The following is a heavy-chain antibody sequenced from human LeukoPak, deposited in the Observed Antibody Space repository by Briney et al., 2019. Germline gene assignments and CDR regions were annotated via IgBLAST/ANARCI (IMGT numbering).Heavy chain of an antibody. CDR1: GGSISSFY. CDR3: ARLNFWSGYAGYGMDV. Sequence: SETLSLTCTVSGGSISSFYWSWIRQPPGKGLEWIGYIYYSGSTNYNPSLKSRVTISVDTSKNQFSLKLSSVTAADTAVYYCARLNFWSGYAGYGMDVWGQGTTVTVSS. D-gene: IGHD3-3*01. J-gene: IGHJ6*02. CDR2: IYYSGST. V-gene: IGHV4-59*08.